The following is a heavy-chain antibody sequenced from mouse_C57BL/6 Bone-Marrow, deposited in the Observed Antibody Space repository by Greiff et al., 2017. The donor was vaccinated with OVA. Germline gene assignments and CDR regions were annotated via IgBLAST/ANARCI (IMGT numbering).Heavy chain of an antibody. CDR1: GYTFTDYN. V-gene: IGHV1-22*01. J-gene: IGHJ4*01. CDR2: INPNNGGT. CDR3: AREAYYGTHYAMDY. D-gene: IGHD1-1*01. Sequence: VQLQQSGPELVKPGASVKMSCKASGYTFTDYNMHWVKQSHGKSLEWIGYINPNNGGTSYNQKFKGKATLTVNKSSSTAYMELRSLTSEDSAVYYCAREAYYGTHYAMDYWGQGTSVTVSS.